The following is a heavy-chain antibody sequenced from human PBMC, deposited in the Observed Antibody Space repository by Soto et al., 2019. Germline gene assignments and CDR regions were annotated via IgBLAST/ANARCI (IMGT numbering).Heavy chain of an antibody. CDR1: GYSFTSYW. J-gene: IGHJ6*04. V-gene: IGHV5-51*01. D-gene: IGHD4-17*01. CDR3: ARVLRYGDPEGGRAMDV. Sequence: PGESLKISCKGSGYSFTSYWIGWVRQMPGKGLEWMGIIYPGDSDTRYSPSFQGQVTISADKSISTAYLQWSSLKASDTAMYYCARVLRYGDPEGGRAMDVWGKGTTVTVSS. CDR2: IYPGDSDT.